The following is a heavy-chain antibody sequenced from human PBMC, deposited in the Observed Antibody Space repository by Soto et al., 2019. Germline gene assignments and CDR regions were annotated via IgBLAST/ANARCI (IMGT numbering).Heavy chain of an antibody. D-gene: IGHD5-18*01. CDR2: IYYSGST. V-gene: IGHV4-59*08. CDR3: ASHRYSYGVYYFDY. J-gene: IGHJ4*02. CDR1: GGSISNYY. Sequence: QVQLQESGPGLVKPSETLSLTCIVSGGSISNYYWSWIRQPPGKGLEWIGYIYYSGSTNYNPSLPSRVTISVDTSQNQFSRKLSSVTAADTAVYYCASHRYSYGVYYFDYWGQGTLVTVSS.